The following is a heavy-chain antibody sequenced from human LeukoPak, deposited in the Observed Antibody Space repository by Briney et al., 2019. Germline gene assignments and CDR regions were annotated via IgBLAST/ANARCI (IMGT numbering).Heavy chain of an antibody. V-gene: IGHV4-59*01. J-gene: IGHJ4*02. D-gene: IGHD6-19*01. CDR2: IYYSGST. Sequence: SETVSLTCSVSGGSISSYYWSWIRQPPGKGLEWIGYIYYSGSTNYNPSLKSRVTISVDTSKNQFSLKLSSVTAADTAVYYCARSVAGYYFDYWGQGTLVTVSS. CDR3: ARSVAGYYFDY. CDR1: GGSISSYY.